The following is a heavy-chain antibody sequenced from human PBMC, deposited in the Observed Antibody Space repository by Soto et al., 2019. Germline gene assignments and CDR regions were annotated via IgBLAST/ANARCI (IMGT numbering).Heavy chain of an antibody. D-gene: IGHD6-13*01. Sequence: PSETLSLTCTVSGYSISTRTYYWGWVRPPPGKGLEWIGSIYYGGNTYYNPSLQSRVTFSVDTSENQFSLKLGSVSATDTAVYYCARLGSSWYAHYFDSWGLGTLVTVSS. CDR2: IYYGGNT. CDR1: GYSISTRTYY. J-gene: IGHJ4*02. V-gene: IGHV4-39*01. CDR3: ARLGSSWYAHYFDS.